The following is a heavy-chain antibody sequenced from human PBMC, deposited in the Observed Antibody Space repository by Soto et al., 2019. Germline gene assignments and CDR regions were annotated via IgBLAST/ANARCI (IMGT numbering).Heavy chain of an antibody. CDR2: INSVGRST. J-gene: IGHJ3*02. V-gene: IGHV3-74*01. Sequence: PGGSLRLSCAASGFTFSTYWMHWVRQAPGKGLVWVSRINSVGRSTDYADSVKGRFTISRDNAKNTLYLQMNSLRAEDTAVYYCVRGVNPFDIWGQGTMVTVSS. CDR3: VRGVNPFDI. CDR1: GFTFSTYW. D-gene: IGHD2-21*01.